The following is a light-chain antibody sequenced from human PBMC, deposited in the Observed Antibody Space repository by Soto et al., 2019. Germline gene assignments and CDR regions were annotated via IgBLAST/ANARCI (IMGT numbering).Light chain of an antibody. J-gene: IGLJ1*01. CDR1: SSDVGGYNY. Sequence: QSALTQPASVSGAPGQSITVSCTGTSSDVGGYNYVSWYQQHPGNAPKLMIYDVSNRPSGVSDRFSGSKSGITASLTISGLQAEDEADYFCSSYTSTNTLYVFGTGTKVTVL. V-gene: IGLV2-14*03. CDR3: SSYTSTNTLYV. CDR2: DVS.